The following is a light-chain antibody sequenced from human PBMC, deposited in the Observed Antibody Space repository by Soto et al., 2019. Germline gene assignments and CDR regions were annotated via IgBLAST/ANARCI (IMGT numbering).Light chain of an antibody. CDR2: KAS. J-gene: IGKJ1*01. Sequence: IQMTQSHSTLSASVGDRVTITCRASQSISSWLAWYQQKPGKAPKLLIYKASSLEIGVPSRFSGSGSGTEFTLTISSLQPDDFATYYCQQYNSYWTFGQGTKVEIK. CDR3: QQYNSYWT. CDR1: QSISSW. V-gene: IGKV1-5*03.